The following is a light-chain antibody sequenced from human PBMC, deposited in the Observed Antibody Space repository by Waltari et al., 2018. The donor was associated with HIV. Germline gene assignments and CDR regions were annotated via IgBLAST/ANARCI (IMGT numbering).Light chain of an antibody. CDR2: EDN. Sequence: NFMLTQPPSVSESPGKTVTISCTRRSGRISSTYLQGYQQRPGSAPTTVIYEDNQTPSGVPDRFSGSIDSSSNSASLTISGLTTEDEADFYCQSYDSSKGDWVFGGGTKLTVL. J-gene: IGLJ3*02. CDR1: SGRISSTY. V-gene: IGLV6-57*03. CDR3: QSYDSSKGDWV.